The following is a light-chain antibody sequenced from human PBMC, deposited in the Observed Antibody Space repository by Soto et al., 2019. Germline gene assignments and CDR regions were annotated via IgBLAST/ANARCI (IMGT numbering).Light chain of an antibody. CDR2: GAS. Sequence: VVTKSPATLSLSQGETATLSCRASQSVSGNLAWYQQKLGQAPRLLIYGASARATGISARFSGSGSGTDFTLTISRLEPEDFAVYYCQQYGSSPYTFGQGTKVDIK. V-gene: IGKV3-20*01. CDR1: QSVSGN. J-gene: IGKJ1*01. CDR3: QQYGSSPYT.